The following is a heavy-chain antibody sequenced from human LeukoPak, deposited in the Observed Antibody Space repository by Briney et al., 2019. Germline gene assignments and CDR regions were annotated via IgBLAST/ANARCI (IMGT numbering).Heavy chain of an antibody. CDR1: GGTFSSYA. CDR3: ASSSSIHIYGMDV. V-gene: IGHV1-69*13. D-gene: IGHD2-2*01. Sequence: ASVKVSCKASGGTFSSYAISWVRQAPGQGLEWMGGIIPIFGTANYAQKFQGRVTITADESTSTAYMELSSLRSEDTGVYYCASSSSIHIYGMDVWGKGTTVTVSS. J-gene: IGHJ6*04. CDR2: IIPIFGTA.